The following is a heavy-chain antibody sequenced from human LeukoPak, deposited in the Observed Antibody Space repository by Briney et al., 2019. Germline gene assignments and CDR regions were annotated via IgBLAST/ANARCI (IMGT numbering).Heavy chain of an antibody. CDR3: AKERGVVPAANYFDY. Sequence: GGSLRLSCAASGFTLSSYAMSRVRQAPGKGLEWVSAISGSGGSTYYADSVKGRFTISRDNSKNTLYLQMNSLRAEDTAVYYCAKERGVVPAANYFDYWGQGTLVTVSS. CDR2: ISGSGGST. J-gene: IGHJ4*02. D-gene: IGHD2-2*01. CDR1: GFTLSSYA. V-gene: IGHV3-23*01.